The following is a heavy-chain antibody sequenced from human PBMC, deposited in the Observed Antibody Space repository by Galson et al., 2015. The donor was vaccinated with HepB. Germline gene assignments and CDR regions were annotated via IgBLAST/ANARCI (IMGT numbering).Heavy chain of an antibody. CDR3: TKGYCSGDTCYAGVYFFDY. J-gene: IGHJ4*02. CDR1: GFNFNSYG. V-gene: IGHV3-30*18. D-gene: IGHD2-15*01. CDR2: ISFDGSNK. Sequence: SLRLSCAASGFNFNSYGMHWVRQAPGKGLEWVALISFDGSNKNYADSVKGRFTIFRDNSKNTLYLQMNSLRAEDTAVYYCTKGYCSGDTCYAGVYFFDYWGQGTLVTVSS.